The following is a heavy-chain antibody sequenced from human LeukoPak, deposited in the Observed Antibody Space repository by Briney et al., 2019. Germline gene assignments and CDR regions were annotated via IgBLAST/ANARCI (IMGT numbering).Heavy chain of an antibody. V-gene: IGHV4-61*02. CDR3: GRELATMLYYFDY. CDR2: IYTSGST. D-gene: IGHD5-24*01. CDR1: GGSISSGSYY. Sequence: KTSETLSLTCTVSGGSISSGSYYWSWIRQPAGKGLEWIGRIYTSGSTNYNPSLKSRVTISVDTSKNQFSLKLSSVTAADTAVYYCGRELATMLYYFDYWGQGTLVTVSS. J-gene: IGHJ4*02.